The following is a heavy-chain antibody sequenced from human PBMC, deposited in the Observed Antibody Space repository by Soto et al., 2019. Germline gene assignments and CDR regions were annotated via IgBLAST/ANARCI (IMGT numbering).Heavy chain of an antibody. Sequence: SETLSLTCTVSGGSISSYYWSWIRQPPGKGLEWIGYIYYSGSTNYNPSLKSRVTISVDTSKNQFSLKLSSVTAADTAVYYCARDESGIGSGYFRYAFDIWGQGTMVTVSS. V-gene: IGHV4-59*01. J-gene: IGHJ3*02. D-gene: IGHD3-22*01. CDR2: IYYSGST. CDR1: GGSISSYY. CDR3: ARDESGIGSGYFRYAFDI.